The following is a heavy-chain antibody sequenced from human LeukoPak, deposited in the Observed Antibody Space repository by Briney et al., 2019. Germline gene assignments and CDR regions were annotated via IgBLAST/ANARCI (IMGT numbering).Heavy chain of an antibody. V-gene: IGHV4-39*07. D-gene: IGHD7-27*01. J-gene: IGHJ4*02. CDR3: AKEDYWGYYFDS. CDR2: VYASGST. Sequence: SETLSLTCTVSGGSISSSSYYWGWIRQPPGKGLEWIGRVYASGSTHYNPSLKSRVTISVDTSENQFSLKLNSVTAADTAVYFCAKEDYWGYYFDSWGQGTLVTVSS. CDR1: GGSISSSSYY.